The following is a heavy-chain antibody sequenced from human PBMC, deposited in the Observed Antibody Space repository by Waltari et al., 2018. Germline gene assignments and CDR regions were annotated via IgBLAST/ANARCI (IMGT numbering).Heavy chain of an antibody. CDR2: VDPEDGET. D-gene: IGHD3-3*01. Sequence: EVQLVQSGAEVKKPGATVKISCKVSGYTFTDYYMPLVQQAPGKGLEWMGLVDPEDGETIYAEKFQGRVTITADTSTDTAYMELSRLRSDDTAVYYCASSYDFWSGYYLIWGQGTLVTVSS. J-gene: IGHJ4*02. CDR1: GYTFTDYY. CDR3: ASSYDFWSGYYLI. V-gene: IGHV1-69-2*01.